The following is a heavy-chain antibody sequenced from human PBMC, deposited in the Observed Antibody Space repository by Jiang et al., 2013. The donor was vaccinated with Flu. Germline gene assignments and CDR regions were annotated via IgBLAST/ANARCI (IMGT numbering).Heavy chain of an antibody. CDR2: IYWDDDK. CDR1: GFSLSTSGVG. D-gene: IGHD6-19*01. Sequence: KPTQTLTLTCTFSGFSLSTSGVGVGWIRQPPGKALEWLALIYWDDDKRYSPSLKSRLTITKDTSKNQVVLTMTNMDPVDTATYYCAHSRIAVAGTGLFDYWGQGTLVTVSS. J-gene: IGHJ4*02. CDR3: AHSRIAVAGTGLFDY. V-gene: IGHV2-5*02.